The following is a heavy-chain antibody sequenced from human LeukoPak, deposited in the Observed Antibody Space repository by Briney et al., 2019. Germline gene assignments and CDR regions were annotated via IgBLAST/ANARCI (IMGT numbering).Heavy chain of an antibody. Sequence: ASVKVSCKASGYTFTGYYMHWVRQAPGQGLEWMGWINPNSGGTNYAQKFQGRVTMTRDTSISAAYMELSRLRSDDTAVYYCAREGVDWNHSVYYFDYWGQGTLVTVSS. CDR3: AREGVDWNHSVYYFDY. D-gene: IGHD1-1*01. J-gene: IGHJ4*02. CDR2: INPNSGGT. CDR1: GYTFTGYY. V-gene: IGHV1-2*02.